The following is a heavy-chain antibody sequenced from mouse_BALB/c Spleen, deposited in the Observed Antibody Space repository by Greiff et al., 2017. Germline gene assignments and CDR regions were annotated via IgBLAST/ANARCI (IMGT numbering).Heavy chain of an antibody. D-gene: IGHD2-4*01. V-gene: IGHV5-6-4*01. Sequence: EVKLVESGGGLVKPGGSLKLSCAASGFTFSSYTMSWVRQTPEKRLEWVATISSGGSYTYYPDSVKGRFTISRDNAKNTLYLQMSSLKSEDTAMYYCTRDMITTMGYAMDYWGQGTSVTVSS. CDR2: ISSGGSYT. J-gene: IGHJ4*01. CDR1: GFTFSSYT. CDR3: TRDMITTMGYAMDY.